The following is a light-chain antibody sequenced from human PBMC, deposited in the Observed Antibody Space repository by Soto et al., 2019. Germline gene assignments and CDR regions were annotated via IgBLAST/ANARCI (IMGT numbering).Light chain of an antibody. CDR2: DAS. V-gene: IGKV1-33*01. CDR3: QKYNSALYT. Sequence: EIQMTQSPSSLSVSVGDRVTITCQASRDIRDFLNWYQQKPGKAPKLLIFDASNLEEGVPPRFSGSGSWTDFIFCVSSLQTEDVATYYCQKYNSALYTVVQGSKVDIK. CDR1: RDIRDF. J-gene: IGKJ2*01.